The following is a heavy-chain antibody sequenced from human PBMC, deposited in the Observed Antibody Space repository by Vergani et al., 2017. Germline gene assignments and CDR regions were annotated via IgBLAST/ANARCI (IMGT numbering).Heavy chain of an antibody. CDR1: GFTFSSYS. J-gene: IGHJ4*02. V-gene: IGHV4-59*06. CDR2: IYYSGST. CDR3: AREGEDHNFDY. D-gene: IGHD3-16*01. Sequence: VQLVESGGGLVKPGGSLRLSCAASGFTFSSYSMNWVRQAPGKGLEWIGYIYYSGSTYYNPSLKSRVTISVDTSKNQFSLKLSSVTAADTAVYYCAREGEDHNFDYWGQGTLVTVSS.